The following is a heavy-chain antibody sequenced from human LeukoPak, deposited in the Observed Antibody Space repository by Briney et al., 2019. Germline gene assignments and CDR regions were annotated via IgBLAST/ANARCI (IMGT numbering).Heavy chain of an antibody. J-gene: IGHJ6*04. CDR2: IYHSGST. CDR3: AREATSYYYSGMEV. CDR1: GGSISSYY. Sequence: PSETLSLTCTVSGGSISSYYWSWIRQSPGKGLEWIGYIYHSGSTNYNPSLKSRVTISVDTSKNQFSLKLSSVTAADTAVYYCAREATSYYYSGMEVWGKGTTVTVSS. V-gene: IGHV4-59*01.